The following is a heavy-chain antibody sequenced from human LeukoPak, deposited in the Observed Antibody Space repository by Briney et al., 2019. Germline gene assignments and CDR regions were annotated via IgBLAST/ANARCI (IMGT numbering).Heavy chain of an antibody. CDR1: GFTFNIYS. CDR2: ITSNLATI. D-gene: IGHD2-21*01. CDR3: ARSVEGHFDY. J-gene: IGHJ4*02. V-gene: IGHV3-48*02. Sequence: PGGSLRLSCAASGFTFNIYSMNWVRQAPGKGLEWISYITSNLATIRYADSVRGRFTISRDSAGKSLFLHMNSLRDDDTAVYYCARSVEGHFDYWGQGTLVTVSS.